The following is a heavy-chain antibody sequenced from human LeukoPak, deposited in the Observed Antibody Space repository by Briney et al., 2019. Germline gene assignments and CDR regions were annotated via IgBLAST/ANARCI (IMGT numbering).Heavy chain of an antibody. V-gene: IGHV3-23*01. CDR1: GFTFNNYA. CDR3: TKDLGDYNNYGVHY. Sequence: GGSLRLSCAASGFTFNNYAMTWVRQAPGKGPEWVSGISGSGGSAYYADSVKGRFTISRDNSKNTLYLQMNSLRVEDTAIYFCTKDLGDYNNYGVHYWGQGTLVTVSS. D-gene: IGHD4-11*01. J-gene: IGHJ4*02. CDR2: ISGSGGSA.